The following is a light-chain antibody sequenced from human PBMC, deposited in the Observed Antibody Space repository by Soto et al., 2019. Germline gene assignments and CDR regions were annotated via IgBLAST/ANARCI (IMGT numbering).Light chain of an antibody. CDR2: YVS. CDR1: SLAYIDGNTY. Sequence: EVVMTQSPLSLPVTLGQPASISCRSKSLAYIDGNTYLTWFHQRPGQSPRRLIYYVSNRDSGVPDRFSGSGSGTDFTLKISRVEAEDAGIYYCMQSTHWPPYTFGQGTKLEIK. J-gene: IGKJ2*01. V-gene: IGKV2-30*01. CDR3: MQSTHWPPYT.